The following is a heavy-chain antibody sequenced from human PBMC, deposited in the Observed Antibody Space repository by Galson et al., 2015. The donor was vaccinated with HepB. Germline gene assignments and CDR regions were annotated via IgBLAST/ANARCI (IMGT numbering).Heavy chain of an antibody. J-gene: IGHJ6*02. CDR1: GYTFTSYY. CDR2: INPSGGST. D-gene: IGHD3-3*01. V-gene: IGHV1-46*01. Sequence: SVKVSCKASGYTFTSYYMHWVRQAPGQGLEWMGIINPSGGSTSYAQKFQGRVTMTRDTSTSTVYMELSSLRSEDTAVYYCARDSWKNDFWSGYSTYYYYYYGMDVWGQGTTVTVSS. CDR3: ARDSWKNDFWSGYSTYYYYYYGMDV.